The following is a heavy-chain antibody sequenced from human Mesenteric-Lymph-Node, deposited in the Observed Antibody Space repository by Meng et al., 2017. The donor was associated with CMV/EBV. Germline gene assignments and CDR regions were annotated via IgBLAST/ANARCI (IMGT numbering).Heavy chain of an antibody. V-gene: IGHV3-66*02. D-gene: IGHD5-18*01. J-gene: IGHJ6*02. CDR2: IHSDDST. CDR1: GFTVSSNY. Sequence: GGSLRLSCAASGFTVSSNYLTWVRQAPGKGLEWVSGIHSDDSTYYADSVKGRFTISRDNSKNTLYLQMNSLRAEDTAVYYCARDNRDLDTTMGYYYYGMDVWGQGTTVTVSS. CDR3: ARDNRDLDTTMGYYYYGMDV.